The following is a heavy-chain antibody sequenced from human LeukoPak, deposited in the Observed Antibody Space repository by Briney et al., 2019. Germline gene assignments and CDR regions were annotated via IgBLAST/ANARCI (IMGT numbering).Heavy chain of an antibody. Sequence: PGGSLRLSCAASGFTFSSYAMHWVRQAPGKGLEWVAVISYDGSNKYYADSVKGRFTISRDNSKNTLYLQMNSLRAEDTAVYYCAKTYRSDYSYYFDYWGQGTLVTVSS. CDR2: ISYDGSNK. CDR3: AKTYRSDYSYYFDY. J-gene: IGHJ4*02. D-gene: IGHD3-22*01. CDR1: GFTFSSYA. V-gene: IGHV3-30-3*02.